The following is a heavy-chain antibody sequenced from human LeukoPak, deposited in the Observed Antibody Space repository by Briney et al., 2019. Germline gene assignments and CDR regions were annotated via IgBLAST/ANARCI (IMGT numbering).Heavy chain of an antibody. CDR2: INHSGST. Sequence: SETLSLTCAVYGGSFGGYYWSWIRQPPGKGLEWIGEINHSGSTNYNPSLKSRVTISVDTSKNQFSLKLSSVTAADTAAYYCARGLGYYDFWSGYFRWFDPWGQGTLVTVSS. V-gene: IGHV4-34*01. CDR3: ARGLGYYDFWSGYFRWFDP. J-gene: IGHJ5*02. CDR1: GGSFGGYY. D-gene: IGHD3-3*01.